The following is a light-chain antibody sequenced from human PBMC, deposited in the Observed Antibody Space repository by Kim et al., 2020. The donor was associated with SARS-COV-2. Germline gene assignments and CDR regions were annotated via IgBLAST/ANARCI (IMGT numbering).Light chain of an antibody. J-gene: IGKJ1*01. V-gene: IGKV3-20*01. CDR2: GAS. CDR1: QSVSSSY. Sequence: PGESATPSCRASQSVSSSYLAWYQQKPGQAPRLLISGASSRATGIPDRFSGSGSGTDFTLTISRLEPEDFAVYYCQQYGSSPPWTFGQGTKVDIK. CDR3: QQYGSSPPWT.